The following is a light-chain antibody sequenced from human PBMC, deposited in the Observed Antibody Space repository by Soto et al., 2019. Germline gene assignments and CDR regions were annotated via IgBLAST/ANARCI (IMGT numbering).Light chain of an antibody. CDR1: QDISNY. J-gene: IGKJ3*01. CDR3: QQYDNLGFT. V-gene: IGKV1-33*01. Sequence: DIQMTQSPSSLSASVGDRVTITCQASQDISNYLNWYQQKPGKAPKLLIYDASNLETGVPSRFSGSGSGTDFTFTISSLPPEDIATYYCQQYDNLGFTFGPGTKLDIK. CDR2: DAS.